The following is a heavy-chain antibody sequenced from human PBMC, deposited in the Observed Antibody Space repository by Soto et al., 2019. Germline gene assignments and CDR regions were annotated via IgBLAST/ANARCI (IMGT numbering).Heavy chain of an antibody. CDR1: KFTYYTTYA. CDR2: ISASGSDT. Sequence: EVQVLESGGGLAQPGGSLRLSCTASKFTYYTTYAMCWVRQAPGKGLEWVSSISASGSDTYYADSVKGRFIISRDNSMQTLNLQMNSLRAEDTAVYFCAKDLHLYQILWGRGPMFHFWGQGTLVTVSS. D-gene: IGHD3-16*01. J-gene: IGHJ4*02. V-gene: IGHV3-23*01. CDR3: AKDLHLYQILWGRGPMFHF.